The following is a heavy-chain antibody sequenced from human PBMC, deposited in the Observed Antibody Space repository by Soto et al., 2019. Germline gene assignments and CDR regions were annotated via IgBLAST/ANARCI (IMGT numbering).Heavy chain of an antibody. D-gene: IGHD6-6*01. CDR1: GYSFTSYW. V-gene: IGHV5-10-1*01. CDR2: IDPSDSYT. J-gene: IGHJ5*02. Sequence: GESLKISCKGSGYSFTSYWISWVRQMPGKGLEWMGRIDPSDSYTNYSPSFQGHVTISADKSISTAYLQWSSLKASDTAMYYCAGSEYSSSSGYWFDPWGQGTLVTV. CDR3: AGSEYSSSSGYWFDP.